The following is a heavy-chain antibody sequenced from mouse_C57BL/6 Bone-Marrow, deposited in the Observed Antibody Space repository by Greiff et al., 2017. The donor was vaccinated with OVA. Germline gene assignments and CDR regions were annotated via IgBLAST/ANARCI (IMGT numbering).Heavy chain of an antibody. CDR3: ARGGWLLPFAY. Sequence: QVQLQQPGAELVMPGASVKLSCKASGYTFTSYWMHWVKQRPGQGLEWIGEIDPSDSYTNYNQKFKGKSTLTVDKSSSTAYMQLSSLTSEDAAVYYGARGGWLLPFAYWGQGTLVTVSA. CDR2: IDPSDSYT. CDR1: GYTFTSYW. V-gene: IGHV1-69*01. D-gene: IGHD2-3*01. J-gene: IGHJ3*01.